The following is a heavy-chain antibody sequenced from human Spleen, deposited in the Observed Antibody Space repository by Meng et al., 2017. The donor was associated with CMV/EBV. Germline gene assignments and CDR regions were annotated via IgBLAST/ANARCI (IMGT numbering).Heavy chain of an antibody. CDR3: AKVRASGTEDY. V-gene: IGHV4-31*03. D-gene: IGHD3-10*01. CDR2: ISYTGST. CDR1: GISIRSGGYY. Sequence: SETLSLTCTVSGISIRSGGYYWSWNRQRPGKGLEWIGYISYTGSTDYSPSLKSRVIISVDTSKNQFSLNTRSVTAADTALYYCAKVRASGTEDYWGPGILVTVSS. J-gene: IGHJ4*02.